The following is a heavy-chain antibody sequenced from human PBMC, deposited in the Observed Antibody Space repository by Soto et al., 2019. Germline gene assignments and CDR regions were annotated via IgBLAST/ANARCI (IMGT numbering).Heavy chain of an antibody. CDR2: IKQDGSEK. CDR3: ARDPVGDYGDLYYYYGMDV. J-gene: IGHJ6*02. CDR1: GFTFSSYW. D-gene: IGHD4-17*01. Sequence: GGSLRLSCAASGFTFSSYWMSWVRQAPGKGLEWVANIKQDGSEKYYVDSVKGRFTISRDNAKNSLYLQMNSLRAEDTAVYYCARDPVGDYGDLYYYYGMDVWGQGTTVTVSS. V-gene: IGHV3-7*01.